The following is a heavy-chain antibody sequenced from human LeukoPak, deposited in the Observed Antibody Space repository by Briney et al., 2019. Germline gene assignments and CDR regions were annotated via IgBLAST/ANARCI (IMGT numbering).Heavy chain of an antibody. CDR1: GGSISSSSYY. Sequence: SETLSLTCTVSGGSISSSSYYWGWIRQPPGKGLEWIGSIYYSGSTYYNPSLKSRVTISVDTSKNQFSLKLSSVTAADTAVYYCARHIRRRDWFDPWGQGTLVTVSS. CDR3: ARHIRRRDWFDP. J-gene: IGHJ5*02. CDR2: IYYSGST. D-gene: IGHD2-2*02. V-gene: IGHV4-39*01.